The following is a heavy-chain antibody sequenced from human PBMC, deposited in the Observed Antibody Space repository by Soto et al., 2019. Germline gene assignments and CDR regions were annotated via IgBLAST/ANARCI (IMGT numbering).Heavy chain of an antibody. CDR2: INYSGRT. CDR3: ARYNDGNSTQWFDP. D-gene: IGHD3-16*01. Sequence: SENLSLTSAFSEYSISKSYWGGWIRQPPGKGLEWTGYINYSGRTFYNPSLNSRITMSVDTSKNQFSLKLSSVTAVDTAVYYCARYNDGNSTQWFDPWGQGTMVTVSS. V-gene: IGHV4-28*01. CDR1: EYSISKSYW. J-gene: IGHJ5*02.